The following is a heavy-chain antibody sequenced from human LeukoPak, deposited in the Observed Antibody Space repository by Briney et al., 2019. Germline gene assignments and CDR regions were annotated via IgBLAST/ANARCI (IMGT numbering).Heavy chain of an antibody. J-gene: IGHJ2*01. Sequence: GGSLRLSCAASGFTFSNYCMSWVRQAPGKGLEWLANINQDGSEIYYVDSVKGRFTISRDNGKNLLYLQINSLRADDTAVYYCARDQSSMIVVRTTIWYFDRGRRGTLVT. CDR2: INQDGSEI. CDR1: GFTFSNYC. CDR3: ARDQSSMIVVRTTIWYFDR. V-gene: IGHV3-7*03. D-gene: IGHD3-22*01.